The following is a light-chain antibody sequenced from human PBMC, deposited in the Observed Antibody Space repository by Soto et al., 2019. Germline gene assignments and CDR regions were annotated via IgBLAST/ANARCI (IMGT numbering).Light chain of an antibody. Sequence: EIVLAQSPATLSLSPGERATLSCRASQSVSISLAWYQQKPGQAPRLLIYDASNRATGVPVRFSGSGSGTDFTLTVSSLEPEDFAVYYCQQYNNWPRTFGQGTKVDIK. J-gene: IGKJ1*01. CDR1: QSVSIS. CDR3: QQYNNWPRT. V-gene: IGKV3-11*01. CDR2: DAS.